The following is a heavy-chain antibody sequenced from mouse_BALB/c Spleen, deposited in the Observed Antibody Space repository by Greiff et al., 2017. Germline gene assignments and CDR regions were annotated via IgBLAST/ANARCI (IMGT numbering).Heavy chain of an antibody. V-gene: IGHV1-9*01. J-gene: IGHJ2*01. CDR2: ILPGSGST. CDR1: GYTFSSYW. Sequence: QVQLQQSGAELMKPGASVKISCKATGYTFSSYWIEWVKQRPGHGLEWIGEILPGSGSTNYNEKFKGKATFTADTSSNTAYMQLSSLTSEDSAVYYSARKGRSSHLDDWGEGTTLTVSS. D-gene: IGHD1-1*01. CDR3: ARKGRSSHLDD.